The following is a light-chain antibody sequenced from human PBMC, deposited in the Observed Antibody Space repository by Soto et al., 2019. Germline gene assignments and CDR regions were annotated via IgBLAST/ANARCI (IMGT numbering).Light chain of an antibody. Sequence: DIQMTQSPSTLSAPVVDRVKSTCLASQSISRWLAWYQQKSGKAPKFLIYDASSLESGVPSRFSGSGSGTEFTLTISSLQPDDFATDYCQKYYRSSINCGQGKRREI. CDR3: QKYYRSSIN. CDR2: DAS. J-gene: IGKJ5*01. CDR1: QSISRW. V-gene: IGKV1-5*01.